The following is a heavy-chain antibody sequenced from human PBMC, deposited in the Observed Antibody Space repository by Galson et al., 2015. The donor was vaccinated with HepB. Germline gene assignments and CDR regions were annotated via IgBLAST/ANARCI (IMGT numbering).Heavy chain of an antibody. CDR3: ARVYGPRGEAYYYYGMDV. Sequence: SETLSLTCAVSGGSISSSNWWSWVRQPPGKGLEWIGEIYHSGSTNYNPSPKSRVTISVDKSKNQFSLKLSSVTAADTAVYYCARVYGPRGEAYYYYGMDVWGQGTTVTVSS. CDR2: IYHSGST. J-gene: IGHJ6*02. V-gene: IGHV4-4*02. CDR1: GGSISSSNW. D-gene: IGHD3-10*01.